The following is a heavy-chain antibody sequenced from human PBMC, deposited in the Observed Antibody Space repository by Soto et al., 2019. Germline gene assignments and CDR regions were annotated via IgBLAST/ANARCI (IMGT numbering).Heavy chain of an antibody. CDR2: VYHNGNA. Sequence: SEALCLTCSGSGGSMSPRGYSWCWLRQPPGKAPEWIGYVYHNGNAYPKPSLKRRVTISLDGAKNQFSLKMTSVTAADTGLYYCAASPDYYDGLDVSAQRTTVLV. CDR1: GGSMSPRGYS. D-gene: IGHD3-22*01. CDR3: AASPDYYDGLDV. V-gene: IGHV4-30-2*01. J-gene: IGHJ3*01.